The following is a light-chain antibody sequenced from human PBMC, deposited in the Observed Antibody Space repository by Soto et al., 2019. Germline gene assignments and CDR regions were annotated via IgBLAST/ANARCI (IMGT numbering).Light chain of an antibody. V-gene: IGKV3-11*01. CDR2: DAS. J-gene: IGKJ4*01. CDR1: QSVSSF. CDR3: QQRSNWPQLT. Sequence: EIVLTQSPATLSLSPGERATLSCRASQSVSSFLAWYQQKPGQAPRLLIHDASNRATGIPARFSGSGSGTDFTLTINSLEPEDFAVYYCQQRSNWPQLTFGGGTKVEIK.